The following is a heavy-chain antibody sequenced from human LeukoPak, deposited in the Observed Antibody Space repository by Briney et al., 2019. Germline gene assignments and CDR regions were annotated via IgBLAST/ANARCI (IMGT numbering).Heavy chain of an antibody. D-gene: IGHD6-13*01. CDR2: INLSGGST. V-gene: IGHV1-46*01. CDR3: ARELRGAAAGEDAFDI. CDR1: GYTFTSYY. J-gene: IGHJ3*02. Sequence: ASVKVSCKASGYTFTSYYMHWVRQAPGQGLEWMGIINLSGGSTSYAQKFQGRVTMTRDTSTSTVYVELSSLRSEDTAVYYCARELRGAAAGEDAFDIWGQGTMVTVSS.